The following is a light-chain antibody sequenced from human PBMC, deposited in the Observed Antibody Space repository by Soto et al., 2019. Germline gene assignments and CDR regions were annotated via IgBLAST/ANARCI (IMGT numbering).Light chain of an antibody. CDR1: SSDIGGYNY. CDR3: SSYAGSNTLV. Sequence: QSALTQPPSASGSPGQSVTISCTGTSSDIGGYNYVSWYQQHPGKAPQLMIYEVSKLPSAVPDPVSGSKAGNTASLTVSGLHADDEADYYCSSYAGSNTLVFGGGTKLTVL. V-gene: IGLV2-8*01. J-gene: IGLJ2*01. CDR2: EVS.